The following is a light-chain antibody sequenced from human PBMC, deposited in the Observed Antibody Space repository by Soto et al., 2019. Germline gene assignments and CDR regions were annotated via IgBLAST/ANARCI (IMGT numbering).Light chain of an antibody. V-gene: IGKV3-20*01. CDR1: QSVSSSY. CDR2: GAS. J-gene: IGKJ3*01. CDR3: QQYGSSLFT. Sequence: EIMLTQSPGTLSLCPGERATLSCRASQSVSSSYLAWYQQKPGQAPRLLIYGASSRATGIPDRFSGSGSGTDFTLTISRLEPEDFAVYYCQQYGSSLFTFGPGTKVDIK.